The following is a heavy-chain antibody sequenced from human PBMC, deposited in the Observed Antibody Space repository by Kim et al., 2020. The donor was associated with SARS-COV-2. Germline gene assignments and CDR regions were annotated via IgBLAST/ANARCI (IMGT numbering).Heavy chain of an antibody. CDR3: VRESYTSGSV. J-gene: IGHJ1*01. D-gene: IGHD6-19*01. CDR2: IKEDGSEK. Sequence: GGSLRLSCAASGFTFSNYWMNWVRQAPGKGLEWVAIIKEDGSEKYYVDSVKGRFTVSRDNAKNSLYLQMNSLRAEDTALYYCVRESYTSGSVWGQGTLVTVSS. CDR1: GFTFSNYW. V-gene: IGHV3-7*01.